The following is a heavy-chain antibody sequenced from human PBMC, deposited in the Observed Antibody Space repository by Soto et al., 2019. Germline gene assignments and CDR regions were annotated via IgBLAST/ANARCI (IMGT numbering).Heavy chain of an antibody. D-gene: IGHD3-16*02. CDR3: AKGGIMITFGGVIIPYYFDY. CDR1: GFTFSSYA. V-gene: IGHV3-23*01. CDR2: ISGSGGST. Sequence: GSLRLSCAASGFTFSSYAMSWVLQAPGKGLEWVSAISGSGGSTYYADSVKGRFTISRDNSKNTLYLQMNSLRAEDTAVYYCAKGGIMITFGGVIIPYYFDYWGRGTLVTVS. J-gene: IGHJ4*02.